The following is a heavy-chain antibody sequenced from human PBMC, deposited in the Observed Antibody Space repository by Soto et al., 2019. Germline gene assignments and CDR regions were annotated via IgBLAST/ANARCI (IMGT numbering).Heavy chain of an antibody. CDR3: ASTTHDFWSGGSGWYKAFDY. V-gene: IGHV4-39*01. CDR2: IYYSGST. D-gene: IGHD3-3*01. J-gene: IGHJ4*02. CDR1: GGSISSSSYY. Sequence: QLQLQESGPGLVKPSETLSLTCTVSGGSISSSSYYWGWIRQPPGKGLEWIGSIYYSGSTYYNPSLKSRVTIYVDTSKNQFSLKLSSVTAADTAVYYCASTTHDFWSGGSGWYKAFDYWGQGTLVTVSS.